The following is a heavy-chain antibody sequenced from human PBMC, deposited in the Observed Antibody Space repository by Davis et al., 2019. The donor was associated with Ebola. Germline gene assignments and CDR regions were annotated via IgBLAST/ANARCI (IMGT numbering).Heavy chain of an antibody. CDR2: MNPKSGKT. J-gene: IGHJ5*02. Sequence: ASVKVSCKASGYTFTTYDINWVRQASGRGLEWMGWMNPKSGKTGYTQQFQGRVTMTRNTSINTAYMELSSLRSEDTAVYYCARGLISMVRGTIMGGWFDPWGQGTLVTVSS. CDR3: ARGLISMVRGTIMGGWFDP. CDR1: GYTFTTYD. D-gene: IGHD3-10*01. V-gene: IGHV1-8*01.